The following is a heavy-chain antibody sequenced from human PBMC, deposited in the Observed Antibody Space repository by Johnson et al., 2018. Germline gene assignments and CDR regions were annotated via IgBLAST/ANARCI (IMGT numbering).Heavy chain of an antibody. V-gene: IGHV3-43*01. D-gene: IGHD6-13*01. J-gene: IGHJ3*02. CDR1: GFTFGDTT. CDR3: ARDRSSSSWFPDAFDI. Sequence: VQLVQSGGAVVQPGGSLRLSCAASGFTFGDTTMHWVRQAPGKGLEHISLISGSGRNTYYGDSVKGRFSLSRDNAKNSLYLEMASLRAEDRAMYYCARDRSSSSWFPDAFDIWGQGTVVTVSS. CDR2: ISGSGRNT.